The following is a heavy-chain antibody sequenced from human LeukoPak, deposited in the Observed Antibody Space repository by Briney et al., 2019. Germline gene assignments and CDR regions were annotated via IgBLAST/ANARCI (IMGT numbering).Heavy chain of an antibody. CDR1: GYTFTSYD. J-gene: IGHJ5*02. CDR3: ARGGRIAARRGNWFDP. Sequence: ASVKVSCKASGYTFTSYDINWVRQATGQGLEWMGWMNPNSGNTGYAQKFQGRVTMTRNTSISTGYMELSSLRSEATAVYYCARGGRIAARRGNWFDPWGQGTLVTVSS. CDR2: MNPNSGNT. D-gene: IGHD6-6*01. V-gene: IGHV1-8*01.